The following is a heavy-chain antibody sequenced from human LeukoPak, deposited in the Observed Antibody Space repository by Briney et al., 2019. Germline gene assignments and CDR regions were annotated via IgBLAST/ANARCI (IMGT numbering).Heavy chain of an antibody. CDR1: GYTFTGYY. Sequence: ASVKVSCKASGYTFTGYYMHWVRQAPGQGLEWMGWINPNSGGTNYAQKFQGRVTMTKYTSISTAYMELSRLRSDDTAVYYCARESTSPSHYFDYWGQGTLVTVSS. CDR3: ARESTSPSHYFDY. V-gene: IGHV1-2*02. CDR2: INPNSGGT. J-gene: IGHJ4*02. D-gene: IGHD2-2*01.